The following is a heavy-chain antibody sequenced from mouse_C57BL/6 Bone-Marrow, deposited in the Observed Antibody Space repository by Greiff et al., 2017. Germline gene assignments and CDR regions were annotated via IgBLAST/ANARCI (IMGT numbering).Heavy chain of an antibody. CDR3: ARLLGRAMDY. CDR1: GYTFTSYW. J-gene: IGHJ4*01. V-gene: IGHV1-52*01. Sequence: QVQLQQPGAELVRPGSSVKLSCKASGYTFTSYWMHWVKQRPIQGLEWIGNIDPSDSETPYNQKFKDKATLTVDKSSSTAYMQLSSLTSEDSAVYYCARLLGRAMDYWGQGTSVTVSS. CDR2: IDPSDSET. D-gene: IGHD4-1*01.